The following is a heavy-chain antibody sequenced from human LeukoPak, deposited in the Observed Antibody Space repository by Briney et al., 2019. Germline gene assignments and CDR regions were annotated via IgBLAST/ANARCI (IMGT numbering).Heavy chain of an antibody. CDR3: ARAVGAMRY. CDR2: ISSSSSTI. D-gene: IGHD1-26*01. J-gene: IGHJ4*02. Sequence: GGSLRLSCAASRFTFSTYSMNWVRQAPGKGLEWVSYISSSSSTIYYADSVKGRFTISRDNAKNPLYLQMNSLRAEDTAVYYCARAVGAMRYWGQGTLVTVSS. CDR1: RFTFSTYS. V-gene: IGHV3-48*01.